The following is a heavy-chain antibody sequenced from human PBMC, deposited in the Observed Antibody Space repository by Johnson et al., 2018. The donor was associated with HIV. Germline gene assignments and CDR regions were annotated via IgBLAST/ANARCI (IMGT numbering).Heavy chain of an antibody. Sequence: QVQLVESGGGVVQPGGSLRVSCVASGFNFTNYGMHWVRQAPGKGLEWVAFIRYDGNTRNYADSVKGRFSISRDNSKNTLYLQMNSLRAEDTAVYYCARDDIRDGKSFDIWGQGTMVTVSS. V-gene: IGHV3-30*02. CDR3: ARDDIRDGKSFDI. CDR1: GFNFTNYG. J-gene: IGHJ3*02. CDR2: IRYDGNTR.